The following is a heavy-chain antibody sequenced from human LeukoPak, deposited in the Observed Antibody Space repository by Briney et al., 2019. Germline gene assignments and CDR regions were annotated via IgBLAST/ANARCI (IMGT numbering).Heavy chain of an antibody. J-gene: IGHJ6*04. CDR3: ARDRVVAGYYYGMDV. CDR2: ISSSSSYI. Sequence: GGSLRLSCAASGFTFSSMNWVRQAPGKGLESVPSISSSSSYIYYAASVKGRFTISRDNAKNSLYLQMNSLRAEDTAVYYCARDRVVAGYYYGMDVWGKGTTVTVSS. V-gene: IGHV3-21*01. D-gene: IGHD3-10*01. CDR1: GFTFSS.